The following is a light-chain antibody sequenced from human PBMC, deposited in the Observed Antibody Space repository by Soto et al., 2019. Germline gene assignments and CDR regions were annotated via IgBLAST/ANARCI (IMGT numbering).Light chain of an antibody. V-gene: IGKV3-20*01. Sequence: EIVLTQSPGTLSLSPGERATLSCRASQSVSGTYLAWYQQKPVQAPRLLIYATSSRATGIPDRFSGSGSGTDFTLTISRLEPEDFAVYYCQQYGRSGTFGQGTKVEIK. CDR2: ATS. CDR3: QQYGRSGT. CDR1: QSVSGTY. J-gene: IGKJ1*01.